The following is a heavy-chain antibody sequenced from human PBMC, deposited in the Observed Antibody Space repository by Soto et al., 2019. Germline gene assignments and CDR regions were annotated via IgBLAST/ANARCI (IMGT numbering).Heavy chain of an antibody. CDR3: ARAPYGSGSYFHYGMDV. Sequence: PGGSLRLSCAASGFTFSSYDMHWVRQATGKGLEWVSAIGTAGDTYYPGSVKGRFTISRENAKNSLYLQMNSLRAGDTAVYYCARAPYGSGSYFHYGMDVWGQGTTVTVSS. CDR2: IGTAGDT. J-gene: IGHJ6*02. D-gene: IGHD3-10*01. V-gene: IGHV3-13*01. CDR1: GFTFSSYD.